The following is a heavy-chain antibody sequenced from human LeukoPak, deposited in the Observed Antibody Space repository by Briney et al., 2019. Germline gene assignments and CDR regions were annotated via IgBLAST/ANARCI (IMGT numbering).Heavy chain of an antibody. V-gene: IGHV4-38-2*01. D-gene: IGHD3-10*01. J-gene: IGHJ6*04. CDR2: IYHSGST. CDR1: GYSISSGYY. CDR3: ARAGVLWFGELAYYYYYGMDV. Sequence: SETLSLTCAVSGYSISSGYYWGWIRQPPGKGLEWIGSIYHSGSTYYSPSLKSRVTISVDTSKNQFSLKLSSVTAADTAVYYCARAGVLWFGELAYYYYYGMDVWGKGTTVTVSS.